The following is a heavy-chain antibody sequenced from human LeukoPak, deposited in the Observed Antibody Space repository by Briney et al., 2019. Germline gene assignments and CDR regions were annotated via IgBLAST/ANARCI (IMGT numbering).Heavy chain of an antibody. J-gene: IGHJ6*03. Sequence: GGSLRLSCAASGITFSSYTMNWVRQPPGKGLEWVSNIGTSSTTIYYADSVKGRFTISRDNAKNSLYLQMNSLRADDTAVYYCARFAAGGSYYYYMDVWGKGTTVTVSS. D-gene: IGHD6-25*01. CDR3: ARFAAGGSYYYYMDV. V-gene: IGHV3-48*01. CDR1: GITFSSYT. CDR2: IGTSSTTI.